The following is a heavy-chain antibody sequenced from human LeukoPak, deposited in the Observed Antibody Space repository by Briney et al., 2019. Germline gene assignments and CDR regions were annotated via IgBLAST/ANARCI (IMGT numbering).Heavy chain of an antibody. J-gene: IGHJ4*02. CDR1: GGSFSGYY. Sequence: SETLSLTCAVYGGSFSGYYWSWIRQPPGKGLEWIGEINHSGSTNYNPSLKSRVTISVDTSKNQFSLKLSSVTAADTAVYYCARSSGYYRLVTDYWGQGTRVTVSS. CDR3: ARSSGYYRLVTDY. V-gene: IGHV4-34*01. D-gene: IGHD3-22*01. CDR2: INHSGST.